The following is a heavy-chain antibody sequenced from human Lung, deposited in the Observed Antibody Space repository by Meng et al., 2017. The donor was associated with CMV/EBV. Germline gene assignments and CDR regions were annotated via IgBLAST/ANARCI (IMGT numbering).Heavy chain of an antibody. CDR3: ASGTPGRSYCDY. J-gene: IGHJ4*02. CDR2: FVNYVDT. Sequence: QVTQLQSGPDVNKPGASVRVSCKASGYTFGSYGICWVRQAPGQGLEWMGWFVNYVDTYPAPKFQGRVTMTTDTHTNTAFMELRSLTSDDTAVYYCASGTPGRSYCDYWGQGTLVTVSS. V-gene: IGHV1-18*01. CDR1: GYTFGSYG. D-gene: IGHD2-15*01.